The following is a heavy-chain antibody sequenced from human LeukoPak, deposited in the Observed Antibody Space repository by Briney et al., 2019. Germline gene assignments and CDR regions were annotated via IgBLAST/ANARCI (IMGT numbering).Heavy chain of an antibody. CDR3: AKVAKYYYGSETYYFFEQ. J-gene: IGHJ4*02. CDR1: GFTFSRYW. V-gene: IGHV3-7*01. CDR2: IKQDGREK. D-gene: IGHD3-10*01. Sequence: GGSLRLSCAASGFTFSRYWMSWVRQAPGKGLEWVANIKQDGREKHYVDSVKGRFTISRDNARNSLELQMNSLRVEDTAVYYCAKVAKYYYGSETYYFFEQWGQGTPVTASS.